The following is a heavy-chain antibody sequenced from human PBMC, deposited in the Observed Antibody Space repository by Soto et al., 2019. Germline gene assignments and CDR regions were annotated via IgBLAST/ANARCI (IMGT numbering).Heavy chain of an antibody. J-gene: IGHJ3*02. CDR2: ISGSGGST. CDR1: GFTFSSYA. CDR3: AKDLWFVGMIVVVTNDAFDI. D-gene: IGHD3-22*01. V-gene: IGHV3-23*01. Sequence: GGSLRLSCAASGFTFSSYAMSWVRQAPGKGLEWVSAISGSGGSTYYADSVKGRFTISRDNSKNTLYLQMNSLRAEDTAVYYCAKDLWFVGMIVVVTNDAFDIWGQGTMVTVSS.